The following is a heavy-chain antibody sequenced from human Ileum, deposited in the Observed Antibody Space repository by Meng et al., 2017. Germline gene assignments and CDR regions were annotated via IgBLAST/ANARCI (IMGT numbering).Heavy chain of an antibody. CDR2: MSYDANNE. D-gene: IGHD2-15*01. J-gene: IGHJ4*02. CDR1: GFTFSRYA. V-gene: IGHV3-30*18. Sequence: QVQLVESGGGVVQLGRSLRLSCAASGFTFSRYAMHWVRQAPGKGLEWVGVMSYDANNEYYGDSVKGRFTISRDNSKNTLYLQMNSLRPEDTAVYYCAKDIRSGGSCSDYWGQGTLVTVSS. CDR3: AKDIRSGGSCSDY.